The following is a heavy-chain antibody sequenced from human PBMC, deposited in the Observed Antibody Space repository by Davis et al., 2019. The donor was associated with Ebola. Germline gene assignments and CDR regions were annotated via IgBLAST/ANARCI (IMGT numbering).Heavy chain of an antibody. CDR2: ISGSGGRT. CDR1: GFTFSNYA. CDR3: AKTRCATCHSPDS. V-gene: IGHV3-23*01. Sequence: PGGSLRLSCAASGFTFSNYAMTWVRQAPGKGLEWVSGISGSGGRTDYADSVKGRFTTSRDNSKNTLYVQVNSLRAEDTAIYYCAKTRCATCHSPDSWGQGTLVTVSS. J-gene: IGHJ4*02.